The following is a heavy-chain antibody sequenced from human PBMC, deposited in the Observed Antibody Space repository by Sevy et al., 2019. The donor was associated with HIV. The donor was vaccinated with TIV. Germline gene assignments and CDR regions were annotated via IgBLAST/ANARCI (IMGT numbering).Heavy chain of an antibody. V-gene: IGHV3-23*01. CDR2: ISGSGQSS. Sequence: GGSLRLSCAASGFTFTSYAMYWVRQAPGKGLEWVAAISGSGQSSFYANSVKGRFTVSRDRSKNTLFLQMDSLSVEDTALYYYAKDRIDSGCYGSNWFDFWGQGTPVTVSS. CDR3: AKDRIDSGCYGSNWFDF. CDR1: GFTFTSYA. D-gene: IGHD3-22*01. J-gene: IGHJ5*01.